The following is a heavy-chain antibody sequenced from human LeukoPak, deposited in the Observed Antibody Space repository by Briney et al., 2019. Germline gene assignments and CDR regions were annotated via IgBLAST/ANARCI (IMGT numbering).Heavy chain of an antibody. CDR2: INHSGST. V-gene: IGHV4-34*01. D-gene: IGHD3-16*02. Sequence: SETLSLTCAVYGGSFSGYYWSWIRQPPGKGLEWIGEINHSGSTNYNPSLKSRVTISVDTSKNQFSLKLSSVTAADTAVYYCARWLVRKVTFGGVIVKGYYYYGMDVWGQGTTVTVSS. CDR1: GGSFSGYY. CDR3: ARWLVRKVTFGGVIVKGYYYYGMDV. J-gene: IGHJ6*02.